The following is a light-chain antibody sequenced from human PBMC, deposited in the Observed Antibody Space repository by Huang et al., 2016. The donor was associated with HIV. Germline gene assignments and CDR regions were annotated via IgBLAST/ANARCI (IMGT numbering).Light chain of an antibody. Sequence: DIVMTQSPDSLAVSLGERATINCKSSQSLLYNSNNKNYLAWYQQKPGQPPNLLIYWAFSLKSGVPDRFSGSGSETDFTLTISSLQAEDVAVYYCQQHYSSPPTFGQGTKLEIK. CDR2: WAF. J-gene: IGKJ2*01. CDR3: QQHYSSPPT. V-gene: IGKV4-1*01. CDR1: QSLLYNSNNKNY.